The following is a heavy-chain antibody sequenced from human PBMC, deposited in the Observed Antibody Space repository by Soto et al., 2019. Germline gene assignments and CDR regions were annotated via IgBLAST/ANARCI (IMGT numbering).Heavy chain of an antibody. J-gene: IGHJ6*02. V-gene: IGHV3-33*01. CDR2: IWSDGSYK. CDR3: ARGHPNPAYFYGMDV. Sequence: GGSLRLSCAASGFTFSSYAMHWVRQAPGTGLERVTAIWSDGSYKYYAGSVKGRFTISRDNSKYTVFLQMNSLRVEDTAVYYCARGHPNPAYFYGMDVWGQGTTVTVSS. CDR1: GFTFSSYA. D-gene: IGHD7-27*01.